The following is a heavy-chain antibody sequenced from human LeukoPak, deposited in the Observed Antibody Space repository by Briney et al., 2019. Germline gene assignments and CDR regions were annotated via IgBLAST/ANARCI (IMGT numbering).Heavy chain of an antibody. J-gene: IGHJ4*02. D-gene: IGHD4-11*01. CDR1: GFTFSSFA. V-gene: IGHV3-23*01. Sequence: PGGSLRLSCAASGFTFSSFAMSWVRQAPGKGLEWVSSMTGSGGRTKHADSVKGRFTISRDNSKNTLYLQMNRLRAEDTAVYYCAKDLISGDDYSIWTFDNWGQGTLVTVSS. CDR2: MTGSGGRT. CDR3: AKDLISGDDYSIWTFDN.